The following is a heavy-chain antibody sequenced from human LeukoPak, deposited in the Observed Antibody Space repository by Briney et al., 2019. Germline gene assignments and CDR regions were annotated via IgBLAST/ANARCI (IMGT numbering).Heavy chain of an antibody. D-gene: IGHD1-1*01. V-gene: IGHV3-33*08. CDR3: ARDLRNEGDY. J-gene: IGHJ4*02. CDR1: GFTFSSYE. CDR2: IWYDRSSK. Sequence: GGSLRLSCAASGFTFSSYEMNWVRQAPGKGLEWVALIWYDRSSKYYANSVKGRFTISRDNSKNTLYLQMNSLRAEDTAVYYCARDLRNEGDYWGQGTLVTVSS.